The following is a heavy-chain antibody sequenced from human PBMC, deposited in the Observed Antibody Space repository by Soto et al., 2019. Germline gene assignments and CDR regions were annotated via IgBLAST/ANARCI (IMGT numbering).Heavy chain of an antibody. V-gene: IGHV4-59*01. CDR3: AGNYDFWSGYFVY. Sequence: SETLSLTCTVSGGSISSYYWSWIRQPPGKGLEWIGYIYYSGSTNYNPSLKSRVTISVDTSKNQFSLKLSSVTAADTAVYYCAGNYDFWSGYFVYWGQGTLVTVSS. CDR1: GGSISSYY. J-gene: IGHJ4*02. D-gene: IGHD3-3*01. CDR2: IYYSGST.